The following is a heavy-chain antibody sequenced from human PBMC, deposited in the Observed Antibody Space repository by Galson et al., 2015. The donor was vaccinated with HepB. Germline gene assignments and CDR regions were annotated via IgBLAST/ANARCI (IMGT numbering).Heavy chain of an antibody. J-gene: IGHJ3*02. Sequence: QSGAEVKKPGESLRISCKGSGYSFTSYWISWVRQMPGKGLEWMGRIDPSDSYTNYSPSFQGHVTISADKSISTAYLQWSSLKASDTAMYYCATIGSSGYYYEGAFDIWGQGTMVTVSS. D-gene: IGHD3-22*01. CDR1: GYSFTSYW. V-gene: IGHV5-10-1*01. CDR2: IDPSDSYT. CDR3: ATIGSSGYYYEGAFDI.